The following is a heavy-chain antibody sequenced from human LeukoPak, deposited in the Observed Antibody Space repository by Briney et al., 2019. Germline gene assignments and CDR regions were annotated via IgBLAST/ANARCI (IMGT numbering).Heavy chain of an antibody. D-gene: IGHD6-13*01. CDR1: GYTFTGYY. J-gene: IGHJ4*02. Sequence: VASVKVSFKASGYTFTGYYMHCGRQAPGQGREWMGWINPNSGGTNYAQKFQRRVTMTRDTSISTAYMELSRLRSDDTAVYYCAREDSAAGTVFDYWGQGTLVTVSS. V-gene: IGHV1-2*02. CDR3: AREDSAAGTVFDY. CDR2: INPNSGGT.